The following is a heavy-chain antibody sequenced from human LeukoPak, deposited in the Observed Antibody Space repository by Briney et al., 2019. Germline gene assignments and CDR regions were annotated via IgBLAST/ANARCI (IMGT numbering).Heavy chain of an antibody. CDR3: AKDIRSSSSDAFDI. Sequence: PGGSLRLSCAASGFTFDDYAMHWVRHAPGKGLEWVSDISWNSGSIGYADSVKGRFTISRDNAKNSLYLQMNSLRAEDTALYYCAKDIRSSSSDAFDIWGQGTMVTVSS. J-gene: IGHJ3*02. V-gene: IGHV3-9*01. CDR2: ISWNSGSI. D-gene: IGHD6-6*01. CDR1: GFTFDDYA.